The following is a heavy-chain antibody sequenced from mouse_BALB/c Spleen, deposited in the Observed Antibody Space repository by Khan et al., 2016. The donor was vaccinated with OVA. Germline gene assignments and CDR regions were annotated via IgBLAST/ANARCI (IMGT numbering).Heavy chain of an antibody. Sequence: QVQLKESGPGLVQPSQSLSITCTVSGFSLTNYSVHWVRQSPGKGLEWLGVIWSDGSTDYNAAFISRLSISKDTSRSQLFFKMNSLQPNDTAIYYCARRGYDYGRGAWFAYWGQGTLVTVSA. D-gene: IGHD2-4*01. CDR1: GFSLTNYS. CDR2: IWSDGST. J-gene: IGHJ3*01. V-gene: IGHV2-2*02. CDR3: ARRGYDYGRGAWFAY.